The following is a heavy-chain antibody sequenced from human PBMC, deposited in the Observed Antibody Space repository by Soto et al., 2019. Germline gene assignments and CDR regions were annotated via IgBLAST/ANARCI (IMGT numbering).Heavy chain of an antibody. J-gene: IGHJ4*02. CDR3: AKDQTALTMVRGAPLNPFDY. D-gene: IGHD3-10*01. Sequence: GGSLRLSCAASGFTFDDYAMHWVRQAPGKGLEWVSGISWNSGSIGYADSVKGRFTISRDNAKNSLYLQMNSLRAEDTALYYCAKDQTALTMVRGAPLNPFDYWGQGTLVTVSS. CDR2: ISWNSGSI. CDR1: GFTFDDYA. V-gene: IGHV3-9*01.